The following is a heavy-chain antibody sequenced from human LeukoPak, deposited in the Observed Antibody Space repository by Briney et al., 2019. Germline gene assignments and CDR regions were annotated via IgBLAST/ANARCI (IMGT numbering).Heavy chain of an antibody. CDR2: IRYDGSNK. V-gene: IGHV3-30*02. J-gene: IGHJ4*02. CDR3: ANRNGGNYYFDY. Sequence: GGSLRLSCAASGFTFSSYVMHWVRQAPGKGLEWVAFIRYDGSNKYYADSVKGRFTISRDNSKNTLYLQMNSLRAEDTAVYYCANRNGGNYYFDYWGQGTLVTVSS. CDR1: GFTFSSYV. D-gene: IGHD4-23*01.